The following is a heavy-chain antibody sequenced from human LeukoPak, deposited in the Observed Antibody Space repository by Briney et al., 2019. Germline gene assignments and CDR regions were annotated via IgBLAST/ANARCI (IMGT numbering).Heavy chain of an antibody. CDR2: ISSSSSTI. J-gene: IGHJ4*02. V-gene: IGHV3-48*01. CDR1: GFTFSSYS. CDR3: ARLRPPSSGYYYAFDC. Sequence: PGGSLRLSCAASGFTFSSYSMNWVRQAPGKGLEWVSYISSSSSTIYYADSVKGRFTISRDNAKNSLYLQMNSLRAEDTAVYYCARLRPPSSGYYYAFDCWGQGTLVTVSS. D-gene: IGHD3-22*01.